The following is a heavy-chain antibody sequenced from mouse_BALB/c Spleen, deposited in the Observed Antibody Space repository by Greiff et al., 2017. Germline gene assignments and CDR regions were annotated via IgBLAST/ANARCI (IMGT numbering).Heavy chain of an antibody. CDR3: ARDRETGLTGPYYAMDY. CDR2: ISDGGSYT. Sequence: EVMLVESGGGLVKPGGSLKLSCAASGFTFSDYYMYWVRQTPEKRLEWVATISDGGSYTYYPDSVKGRFTISRDNAKNNLYLQMSSLKSEDTAMYYCARDRETGLTGPYYAMDYWGQGTSVTVSS. D-gene: IGHD4-1*01. CDR1: GFTFSDYY. J-gene: IGHJ4*01. V-gene: IGHV5-4*02.